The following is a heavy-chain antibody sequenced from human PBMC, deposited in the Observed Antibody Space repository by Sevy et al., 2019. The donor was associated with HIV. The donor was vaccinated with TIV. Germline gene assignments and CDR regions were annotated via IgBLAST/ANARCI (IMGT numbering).Heavy chain of an antibody. Sequence: GGSLRLSCAASGFTFTKYGLHWVRQAPGKGLEWVSAISGSGGSTYYADSVKGRFTISRDNSKNTLYLQMNSLRAEDTAVYYCATRSYDDAFDIWGQGTMVTVSS. D-gene: IGHD2-2*01. CDR2: ISGSGGST. CDR3: ATRSYDDAFDI. V-gene: IGHV3-23*01. CDR1: GFTFTKYG. J-gene: IGHJ3*02.